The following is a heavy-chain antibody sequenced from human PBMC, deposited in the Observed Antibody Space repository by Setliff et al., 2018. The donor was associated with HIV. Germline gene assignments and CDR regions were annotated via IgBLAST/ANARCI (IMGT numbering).Heavy chain of an antibody. V-gene: IGHV4-39*01. Sequence: SETLSLTCTVSGGSISSSSYYWGWIRQPPGKGLEWIGSINFSGSTYYNPSLKSRVTISVDTSKNQFSLKLSSVAAADTAVYYCARREEYYDFRSGYYSYYFDYWGQGTLVTVSS. CDR2: INFSGST. J-gene: IGHJ4*02. CDR1: GGSISSSSYY. D-gene: IGHD3-3*01. CDR3: ARREEYYDFRSGYYSYYFDY.